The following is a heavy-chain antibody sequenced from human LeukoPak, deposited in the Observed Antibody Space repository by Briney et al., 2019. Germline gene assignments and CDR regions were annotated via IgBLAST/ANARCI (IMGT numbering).Heavy chain of an antibody. Sequence: SETLSLTCTASGCSISNTRYYWRWIRRPPGRGLEWIGGIIYSGNTKYNPSLKSRVTISVDTTKNQFSLKLTSVTAANTAVDFCVKYLRGRSYVFELWGEGILVTVSS. CDR3: VKYLRGRSYVFEL. CDR2: IIYSGNT. CDR1: GCSISNTRYY. J-gene: IGHJ4*02. D-gene: IGHD2/OR15-2a*01. V-gene: IGHV4-39*01.